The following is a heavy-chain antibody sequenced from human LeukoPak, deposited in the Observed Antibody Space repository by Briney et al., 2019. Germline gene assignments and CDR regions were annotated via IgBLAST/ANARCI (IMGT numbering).Heavy chain of an antibody. CDR2: INSDGNST. Sequence: GGSLRLSCAASGFTFSSYWMHRGRHARGKGLGWVSRINSDGNSTSYADSVKGRFTISRDNAKNTLYLQMNSLRAEDTAVYYCARGGGQGRDAFDIWGQGTMVTVSS. CDR3: ARGGGQGRDAFDI. J-gene: IGHJ3*02. D-gene: IGHD3-16*01. V-gene: IGHV3-74*01. CDR1: GFTFSSYW.